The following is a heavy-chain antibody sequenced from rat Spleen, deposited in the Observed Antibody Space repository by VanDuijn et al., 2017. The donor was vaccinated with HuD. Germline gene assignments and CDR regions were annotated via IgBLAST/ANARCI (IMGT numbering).Heavy chain of an antibody. V-gene: IGHV5-25*01. CDR3: ARHGYDGSYYYWDY. CDR1: GFTFSNYY. J-gene: IGHJ2*01. D-gene: IGHD1-12*02. Sequence: EVQLVESGGGLVQPGRSLKLSCAASGFTFSNYYMAWVRQAPTKGLEWVAYISTGGGSTYYRDSVKGRFTVSRENAESTLYLLMDSLRSEDTATYYCARHGYDGSYYYWDYWGQGVMVTVSS. CDR2: ISTGGGST.